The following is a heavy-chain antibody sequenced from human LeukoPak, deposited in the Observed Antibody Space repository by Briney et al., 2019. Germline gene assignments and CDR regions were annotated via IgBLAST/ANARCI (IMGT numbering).Heavy chain of an antibody. CDR3: ANGAFRLYYIDV. CDR2: ISKNGKTI. D-gene: IGHD2-8*01. Sequence: PGGSLRLSCAASGFTFSDYYMSWIRQAPGKGLEWLSYISKNGKTIYYADSVKGRFTISRDNAKNTVYLQMNSLRAEDTAVYYCANGAFRLYYIDVWGKGTTVTVSS. V-gene: IGHV3-11*04. CDR1: GFTFSDYY. J-gene: IGHJ6*03.